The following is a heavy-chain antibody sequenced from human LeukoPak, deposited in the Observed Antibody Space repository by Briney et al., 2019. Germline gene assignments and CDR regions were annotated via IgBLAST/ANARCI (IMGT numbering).Heavy chain of an antibody. J-gene: IGHJ3*02. D-gene: IGHD3-3*01. CDR2: ISYSGST. CDR3: ARDRSSYYDFWSGTQADAFDI. V-gene: IGHV4-59*01. Sequence: SETLSLTCTVSGGSISRYYWSWTRHPPAKGLEWVGYISYSGSTNHNPSLKSRVTKSVDTSKSQFSLKLSSVTAADTAVYYCARDRSSYYDFWSGTQADAFDIWGQGTMVTVSS. CDR1: GGSISRYY.